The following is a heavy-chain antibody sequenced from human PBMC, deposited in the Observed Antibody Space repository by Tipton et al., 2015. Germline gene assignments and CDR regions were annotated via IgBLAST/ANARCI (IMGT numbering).Heavy chain of an antibody. CDR2: TYYRSKWRD. V-gene: IGHV6-1*01. D-gene: IGHD1-7*01. Sequence: GLVKPSQTLSLTCAIFGDSVSSNTAAWRWIRQSPSRGLEWLGRTYYRSKWRDDYSVSVKSRITINSDTSKNQISLQLNSVTPEDTAIYYCARGTVTKEFDYWGQGTLVTVSS. CDR3: ARGTVTKEFDY. J-gene: IGHJ4*02. CDR1: GDSVSSNTAA.